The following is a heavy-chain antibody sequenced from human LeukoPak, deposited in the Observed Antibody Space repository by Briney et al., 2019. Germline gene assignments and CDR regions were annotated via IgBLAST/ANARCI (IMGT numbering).Heavy chain of an antibody. D-gene: IGHD1-26*01. J-gene: IGHJ4*02. CDR3: AKAGSIRFDY. CDR1: GFTFSSYA. CDR2: ISGFGGGT. V-gene: IGHV3-23*01. Sequence: PGGSLRLSCAASGFTFSSYAMSWVRQAPGKGLEWVSAISGFGGGTYYADSLKGRFTISRDNSKNTLYLQMNSLRAEDTAVYYCAKAGSIRFDYWGQGTLVTVSS.